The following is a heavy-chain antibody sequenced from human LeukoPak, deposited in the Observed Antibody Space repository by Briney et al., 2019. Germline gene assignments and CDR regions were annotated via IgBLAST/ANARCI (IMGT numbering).Heavy chain of an antibody. CDR1: GFTISSDS. CDR3: ASSRYFDMDV. D-gene: IGHD3-9*01. CDR2: MSGFGSTI. Sequence: PGGSLRLSCAASGFTISSDSMNWVRQATGKGMEWISYMSGFGSTIYYADSVKGRFTISRDNAKNSLYLQMNRLRAEDTAVYYCASSRYFDMDVWGQGTTVTVFS. V-gene: IGHV3-48*04. J-gene: IGHJ6*01.